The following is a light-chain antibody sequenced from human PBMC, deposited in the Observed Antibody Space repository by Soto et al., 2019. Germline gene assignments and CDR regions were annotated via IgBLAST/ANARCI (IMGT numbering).Light chain of an antibody. J-gene: IGKJ2*01. V-gene: IGKV3-11*01. CDR2: DAS. CDR1: QSVSSY. CDR3: QQRSNWYT. Sequence: EIVLTQSPATLSLSPGERATLSCRASQSVSSYLAWYQQKPGQAPRLLIYDASNWATGIPARFSGSGSGTDFTLTISSLEPEDFAVYYCQQRSNWYTFGQGTKLDIK.